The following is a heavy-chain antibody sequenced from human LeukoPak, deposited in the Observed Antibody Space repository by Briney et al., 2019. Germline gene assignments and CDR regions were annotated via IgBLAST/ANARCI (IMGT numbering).Heavy chain of an antibody. CDR3: AKHDYGDFTPSPFPI. D-gene: IGHD4-17*01. J-gene: IGHJ4*02. CDR1: GFTFRNYA. V-gene: IGHV3-23*01. Sequence: GESLRLSCAASGFTFRNYAMSWVRQAPGKGLEWVCTVNYSGVATYHADSVKGRFTISRDNSKNTLSLQMNSLRAEDTAIYYCAKHDYGDFTPSPFPIWGQGTLVTVSS. CDR2: VNYSGVAT.